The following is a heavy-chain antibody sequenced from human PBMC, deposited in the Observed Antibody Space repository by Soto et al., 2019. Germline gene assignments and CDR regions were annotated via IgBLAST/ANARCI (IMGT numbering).Heavy chain of an antibody. CDR3: ASFDMVTTWDY. CDR1: GGSISSDDYY. V-gene: IGHV4-30-4*01. CDR2: IYYSGNP. D-gene: IGHD5-12*01. J-gene: IGHJ4*02. Sequence: QVQLQESGPGLVKPSQTLSLTCSVSGGSISSDDYYWSWIRQPPGKGLEWIGHIYYSGNPYYSPSLTSRVTISVDTSKNQFSRNLNSVTAADTAVYYCASFDMVTTWDYWGQGALVTVSS.